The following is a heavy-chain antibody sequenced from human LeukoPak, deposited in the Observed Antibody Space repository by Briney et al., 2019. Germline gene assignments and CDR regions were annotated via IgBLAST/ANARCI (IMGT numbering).Heavy chain of an antibody. CDR2: INWSGVNT. J-gene: IGHJ4*02. CDR1: RYPYDEYG. D-gene: IGHD1-1*01. Sequence: GRSLRLSCAASRYPYDEYGMSWARQAPGKGLEWVSGINWSGVNTGYADSVKGRFTISRDNAKSSLYLQMNNLRVEDTALYYCARPRPHDYYFDLWGQGTLVTVSS. CDR3: ARPRPHDYYFDL. V-gene: IGHV3-20*04.